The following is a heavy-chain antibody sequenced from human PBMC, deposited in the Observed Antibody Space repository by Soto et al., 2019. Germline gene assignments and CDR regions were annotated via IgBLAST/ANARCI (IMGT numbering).Heavy chain of an antibody. CDR2: IYSGGTT. D-gene: IGHD3-10*01. J-gene: IGHJ4*02. CDR3: ARDYRLMVGGAGFDY. Sequence: EVQLVESGGGLVQPGGSLRLSCAPSGLSVSNNYMSWVRQAPGKGLEWVSVIYSGGTTYYADSVKGRFIISRDIFKNMLYLQMNSLRADDTAVYYCARDYRLMVGGAGFDYWGQGVVVTVSS. V-gene: IGHV3-66*01. CDR1: GLSVSNNY.